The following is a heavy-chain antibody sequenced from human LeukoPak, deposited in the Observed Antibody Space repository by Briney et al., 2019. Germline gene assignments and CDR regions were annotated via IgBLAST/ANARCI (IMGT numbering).Heavy chain of an antibody. J-gene: IGHJ4*02. CDR3: ARDRQVGKVTAYDY. CDR2: ISSSGSTI. CDR1: GFTFSDYY. Sequence: GGSLRLSCAASGFTFSDYYMSWIRQAPGKGLEWVSYISSSGSTIYYADSVKGRFTISRDNAKNSLYLQMNSLRAEDTAVYYCARDRQVGKVTAYDYWGQGTLVTVSS. D-gene: IGHD2-21*02. V-gene: IGHV3-11*04.